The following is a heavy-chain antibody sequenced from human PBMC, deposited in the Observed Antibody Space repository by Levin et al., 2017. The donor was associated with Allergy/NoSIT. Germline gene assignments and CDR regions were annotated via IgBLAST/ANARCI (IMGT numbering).Heavy chain of an antibody. CDR3: ARETNNYSFDY. J-gene: IGHJ4*02. V-gene: IGHV3-48*03. CDR2: ISSNGATI. CDR1: GFTFSSYE. D-gene: IGHD1-20*01. Sequence: LSLTCAASGFTFSSYEMNWVRQAPGKGLEWVSYISSNGATIYYADSVKGRFTISRDNAKNSLYLQMNSLRVEDTAVYYCARETNNYSFDYWGQGTLVTVSS.